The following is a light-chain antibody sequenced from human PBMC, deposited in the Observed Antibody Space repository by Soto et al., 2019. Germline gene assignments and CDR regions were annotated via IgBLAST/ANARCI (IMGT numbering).Light chain of an antibody. V-gene: IGLV2-18*02. CDR2: DVS. CDR3: SSYTSSSTYV. J-gene: IGLJ1*01. CDR1: SSDVGGSNG. Sequence: TQPPSVSGSPGQSVAISCTGTSSDVGGSNGVSWYQQPPGTAPKLMIYDVSNRPSGVPDRFSGSKSGNTASLTISGLQAEDEGDYYCSSYTSSSTYVFGTGTKVTVL.